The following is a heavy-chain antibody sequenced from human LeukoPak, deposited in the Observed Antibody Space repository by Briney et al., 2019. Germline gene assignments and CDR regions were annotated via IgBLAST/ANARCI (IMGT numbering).Heavy chain of an antibody. CDR2: ISSRSTYL. CDR3: TRDFEGSRFDP. V-gene: IGHV3-21*01. J-gene: IGHJ5*02. CDR1: GFTFDDYG. D-gene: IGHD1-26*01. Sequence: GGSLRLSCAASGFTFDDYGMTWVRQAPGKGLEWVSSISSRSTYLYYADSVTGRFTISRDNAKNSLFLQMNSLRAEDTAVYYCTRDFEGSRFDPWGQGTLVTVSS.